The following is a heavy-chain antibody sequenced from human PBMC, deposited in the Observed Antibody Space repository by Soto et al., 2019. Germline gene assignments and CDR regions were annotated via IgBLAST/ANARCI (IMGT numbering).Heavy chain of an antibody. J-gene: IGHJ4*02. CDR2: ISGSGGST. Sequence: GSLRLSCAASGFTFSSYAMSWVRQAPGKGLEWVSAISGSGGSTYYADSVKGRFTISRDNSKNTLYLQMNSLRAEDTAVYYCAKDPDYYDSSGYYDYWGQGTMVNVSS. CDR3: AKDPDYYDSSGYYDY. V-gene: IGHV3-23*01. D-gene: IGHD3-22*01. CDR1: GFTFSSYA.